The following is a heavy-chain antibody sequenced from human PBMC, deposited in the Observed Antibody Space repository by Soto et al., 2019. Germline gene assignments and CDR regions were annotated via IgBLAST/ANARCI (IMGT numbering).Heavy chain of an antibody. CDR1: GGSFSGYY. CDR2: INHSGST. J-gene: IGHJ6*02. Sequence: SETLSLTCAVYGGSFSGYYWSWIRQPPGKGLEWIGAINHSGSTNYNPSLKSRVTISVDTSKNQFSLKLSSVTAADTAVYYCARGGRWLQLTCYYGMDVWGQGPRVTVSS. D-gene: IGHD5-12*01. V-gene: IGHV4-34*01. CDR3: ARGGRWLQLTCYYGMDV.